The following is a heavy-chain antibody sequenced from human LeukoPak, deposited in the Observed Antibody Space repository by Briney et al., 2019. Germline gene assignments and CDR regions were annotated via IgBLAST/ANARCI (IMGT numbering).Heavy chain of an antibody. CDR3: ARGLGGGWWSFDY. CDR1: GGSFSGYY. V-gene: IGHV4-34*01. CDR2: INHSGST. J-gene: IGHJ4*02. Sequence: PSETLSLTCAVYGGSFSGYYWSWIRQPPGKGLEWIGEINHSGSTNYNPSLKSRVTILVDTSKSQFSLNLSSVTAADTAVYYCARGLGGGWWSFDYWGQGTLVTVSS. D-gene: IGHD2-15*01.